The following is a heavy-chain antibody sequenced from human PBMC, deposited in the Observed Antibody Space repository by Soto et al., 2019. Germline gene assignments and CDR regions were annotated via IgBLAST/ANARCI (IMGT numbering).Heavy chain of an antibody. CDR3: ARDSGTMVRGVTSELNWFDP. V-gene: IGHV4-31*03. CDR2: IYYSGST. D-gene: IGHD3-10*01. J-gene: IGHJ5*02. CDR1: GGSISSGGYY. Sequence: SETLSLTCTVSGGSISSGGYYWSWIRQHPGKGLEWIGYIYYSGSTYYNPSLKSRVTISVDTSKNQFSLKLSSVTAADTAVYYCARDSGTMVRGVTSELNWFDPWDQGTLVTVSS.